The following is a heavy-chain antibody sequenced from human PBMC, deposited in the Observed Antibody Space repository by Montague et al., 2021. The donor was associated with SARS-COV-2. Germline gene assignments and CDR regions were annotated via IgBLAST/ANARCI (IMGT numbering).Heavy chain of an antibody. V-gene: IGHV4-4*07. CDR1: GDSITYFY. J-gene: IGHJ4*02. CDR2: VSSSGST. Sequence: SETLSLTCTVSGDSITYFYWSWIRQPAGKGLEWIGRVSSSGSTNYNPSLRSRVSMSVDTSKSQFSLKLSSVTAADTAVYYCARDVVTRLGDFDYWGRGTLVTVSS. CDR3: ARDVVTRLGDFDY. D-gene: IGHD3-16*01.